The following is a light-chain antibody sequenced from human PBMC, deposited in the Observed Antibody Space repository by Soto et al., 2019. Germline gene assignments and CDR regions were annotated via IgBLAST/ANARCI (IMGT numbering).Light chain of an antibody. CDR1: QSISRW. V-gene: IGKV1-5*01. Sequence: DIQMTQSPFTLSASVGDRVTITCRASQSISRWLAWYQQKPGKAPSLLIYGVSSLQSGVPSRFSGSGSGTEYTLTISSLQPDDFATYACQQYNSYSPPTFGQRTKVEIK. CDR2: GVS. J-gene: IGKJ1*01. CDR3: QQYNSYSPPT.